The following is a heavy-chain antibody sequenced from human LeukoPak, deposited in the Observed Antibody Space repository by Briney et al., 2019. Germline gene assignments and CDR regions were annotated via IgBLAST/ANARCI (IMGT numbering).Heavy chain of an antibody. D-gene: IGHD6-6*01. CDR3: ARGGFSIAALDY. J-gene: IGHJ4*02. CDR1: GGSFSGYY. Sequence: PSETLSLTCAVFGGSFSGYYWNWIRQPPGKGLEWIGQINPSRNTNYNPSLKSRVTISVDTSKKQFSLKLSSVTAADTAVYYCARGGFSIAALDYWGQGTLVTVSS. CDR2: INPSRNT. V-gene: IGHV4-34*01.